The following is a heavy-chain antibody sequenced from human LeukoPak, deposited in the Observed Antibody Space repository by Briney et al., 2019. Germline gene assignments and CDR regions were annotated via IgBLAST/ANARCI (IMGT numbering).Heavy chain of an antibody. CDR3: ARVDSSSWYQTLRY. V-gene: IGHV4-59*06. D-gene: IGHD6-13*01. CDR2: IYYSGST. Sequence: PSETLSLTCTVSGGSISSYYWSWIRQHPGKGLEWIGYIYYSGSTYYNPSLKSRVTISVDTSKNQFSLKLSSVTAADTAVYYCARVDSSSWYQTLRYWGQGTLVTVSS. J-gene: IGHJ4*02. CDR1: GGSISSYY.